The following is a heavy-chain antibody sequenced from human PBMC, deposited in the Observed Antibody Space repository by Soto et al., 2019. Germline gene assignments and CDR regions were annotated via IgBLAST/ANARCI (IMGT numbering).Heavy chain of an antibody. CDR3: AKSRGSGNNGMDV. J-gene: IGHJ6*02. V-gene: IGHV3-30*18. CDR2: ISYDGSNK. CDR1: GFTFSSYG. D-gene: IGHD3-10*01. Sequence: QVQLVESGGGVVQPGRSLRLSCAASGFTFSSYGMHWVRQAPGKGLEWVAVISYDGSNKYYADSVKGRFTISRDNSKNTLYLQMKRLRAEDTAVYYCAKSRGSGNNGMDVWGQGTTVTVSS.